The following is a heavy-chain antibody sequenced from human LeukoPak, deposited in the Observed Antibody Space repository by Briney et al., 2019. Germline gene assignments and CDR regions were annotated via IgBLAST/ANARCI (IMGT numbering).Heavy chain of an antibody. CDR2: ISGSGGST. D-gene: IGHD6-19*01. CDR3: AKEGSSGWYRVWYFDL. Sequence: GGSLRLSCAASGFTFSSYGMSWVRQAPGKGLERVSAISGSGGSTYYADSVKGRFTISRDNSKNTLYLQMNSLRAEDTAVYYCAKEGSSGWYRVWYFDLWXXGTXVTVS. J-gene: IGHJ2*01. CDR1: GFTFSSYG. V-gene: IGHV3-23*01.